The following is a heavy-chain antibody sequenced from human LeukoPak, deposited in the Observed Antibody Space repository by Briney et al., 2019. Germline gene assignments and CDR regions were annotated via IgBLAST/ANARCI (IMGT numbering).Heavy chain of an antibody. V-gene: IGHV3-74*01. Sequence: GGSLRLSCAASGFTLNNYWMHWVRQAPGKGLVWVSGINSDGSSATYADSVKGRFTISRDNAKNSLYLQMSNLRAEDTAVYFCARGGGLDVWGQGATVTVSS. CDR3: ARGGGLDV. CDR2: INSDGSSA. D-gene: IGHD3-16*01. CDR1: GFTLNNYW. J-gene: IGHJ6*02.